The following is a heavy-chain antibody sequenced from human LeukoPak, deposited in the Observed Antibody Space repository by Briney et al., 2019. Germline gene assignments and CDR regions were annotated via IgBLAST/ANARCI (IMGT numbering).Heavy chain of an antibody. Sequence: PSETLSLTCTVSGGSISSYYWSWIRQPPGKGLEWIGYIYYSGSTNYNPSLKSRVTISVDTSKNQFSLKLSSVTAADTAVYYCARVPYQQLVPQGSSHSDYWGQGTLVTVSS. J-gene: IGHJ4*02. CDR1: GGSISSYY. CDR2: IYYSGST. CDR3: ARVPYQQLVPQGSSHSDY. V-gene: IGHV4-59*01. D-gene: IGHD6-13*01.